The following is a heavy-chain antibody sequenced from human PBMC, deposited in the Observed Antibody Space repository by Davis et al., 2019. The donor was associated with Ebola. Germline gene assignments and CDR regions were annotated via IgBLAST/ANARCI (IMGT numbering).Heavy chain of an antibody. CDR3: ARRICSGGSCYQTRYGMDV. D-gene: IGHD2-15*01. J-gene: IGHJ6*02. CDR2: IIPILGIA. V-gene: IGHV1-69*04. CDR1: GGTFSSYA. Sequence: SVKVSCKASGGTFSSYAISWVRQAPGQGLEWMGRIIPILGIANYAQKFQGRVTITADKSTSTAYMELSSLRSEDTAVYYCARRICSGGSCYQTRYGMDVWGQGTMVTVSS.